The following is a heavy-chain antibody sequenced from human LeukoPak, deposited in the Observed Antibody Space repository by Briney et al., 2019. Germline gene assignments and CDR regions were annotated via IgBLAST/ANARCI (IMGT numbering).Heavy chain of an antibody. CDR1: GGIFSSYA. D-gene: IGHD3-16*01. CDR3: ARDLRPYYFDY. J-gene: IGHJ4*02. V-gene: IGHV1-69*04. CDR2: IIPILGIA. Sequence: SVKVSCKASGGIFSSYAISWARQAPGQGLEWMGRIIPILGIANYAQKFQGRVTITADKSTSTAYMDLSSLRSEDTAVYYCARDLRPYYFDYWGQGTLVTVSS.